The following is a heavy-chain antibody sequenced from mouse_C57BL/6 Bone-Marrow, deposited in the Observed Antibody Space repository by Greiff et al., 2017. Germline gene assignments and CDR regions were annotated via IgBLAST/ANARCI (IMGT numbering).Heavy chain of an antibody. Sequence: VQLKESGGDLVKPGGSLKLSCAASGFTFSSYGMSWVRQTPDKRLEWVATISSGGSYTYYPDSVKGRFTISRDNAKNTLYLQMSSLKSEDTAMYYCARDDYAAMDYWGQGTSVTVSS. CDR3: ARDDYAAMDY. CDR2: ISSGGSYT. J-gene: IGHJ4*01. CDR1: GFTFSSYG. V-gene: IGHV5-6*01.